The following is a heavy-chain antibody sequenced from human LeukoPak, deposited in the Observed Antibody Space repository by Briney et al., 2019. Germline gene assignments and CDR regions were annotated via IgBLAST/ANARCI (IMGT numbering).Heavy chain of an antibody. Sequence: SETLSLTCTVSGGSTSSYYWSWIRQPPGKGLEWIGYIYYSGSTNYNPSLKSRVTISVDTSKNQFSLKLSSVTAADTAVYYCATRDGWGQGTLVTVSS. CDR1: GGSTSSYY. D-gene: IGHD5-24*01. CDR2: IYYSGST. J-gene: IGHJ4*02. V-gene: IGHV4-59*01. CDR3: ATRDG.